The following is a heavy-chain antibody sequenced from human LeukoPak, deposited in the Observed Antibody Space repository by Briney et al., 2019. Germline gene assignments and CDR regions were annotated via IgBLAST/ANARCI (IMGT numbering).Heavy chain of an antibody. V-gene: IGHV3-23*01. CDR2: LSGTGGST. D-gene: IGHD3-3*01. Sequence: SGGSLRLSCAASGFTFSNYAMSWVRQAPGKGLEWVSTLSGTGGSTYYADSVKGRFTISRDNSKNTVYLQMSSLRAEDTAIYYCAKDLTIFGVITPNHNYWGQGTLVTVSS. CDR3: AKDLTIFGVITPNHNY. CDR1: GFTFSNYA. J-gene: IGHJ4*02.